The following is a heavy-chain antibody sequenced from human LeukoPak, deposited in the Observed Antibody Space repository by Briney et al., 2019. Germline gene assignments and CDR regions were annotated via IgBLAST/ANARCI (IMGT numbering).Heavy chain of an antibody. D-gene: IGHD2-15*01. J-gene: IGHJ4*02. Sequence: SETLSLTCTVSGGSISSSSYYWTWIRQPPGKGLEWIGSVYYTGSTYYYPSLKSRVTISVDTSNKYFSLKLSSVTAADTAVYYCARTVVAATPSLDYWGQGTLVTVSS. V-gene: IGHV4-39*02. CDR1: GGSISSSSYY. CDR3: ARTVVAATPSLDY. CDR2: VYYTGST.